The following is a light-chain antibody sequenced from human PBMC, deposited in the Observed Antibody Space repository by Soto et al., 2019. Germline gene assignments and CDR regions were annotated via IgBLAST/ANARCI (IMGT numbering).Light chain of an antibody. Sequence: IQMTLSPSTLSVSVGDRVTVTCRASQTISSWLAWYQQKPGKAPKLLIYKASTLKSGVPSRFSGSGSGTEFTLTISSLQPDDFATYYCQHYNSYSEAFGQGTKVDIK. CDR2: KAS. J-gene: IGKJ1*01. CDR1: QTISSW. CDR3: QHYNSYSEA. V-gene: IGKV1-5*03.